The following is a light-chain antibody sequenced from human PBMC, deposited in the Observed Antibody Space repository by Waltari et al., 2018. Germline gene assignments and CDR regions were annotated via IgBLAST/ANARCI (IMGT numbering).Light chain of an antibody. V-gene: IGLV2-8*01. CDR1: SSDVGAYTL. CDR3: NSYAGGDILYV. CDR2: DVR. J-gene: IGLJ1*01. Sequence: SALTQPPSASGSPGQSITISCTGTSSDVGAYTLVSGYQQHPGKAPKLIIFDVRKRPSWVPDRFSVSKSGNTASLTVSGLQAEDEADYYCNSYAGGDILYVFGTGTRVTVL.